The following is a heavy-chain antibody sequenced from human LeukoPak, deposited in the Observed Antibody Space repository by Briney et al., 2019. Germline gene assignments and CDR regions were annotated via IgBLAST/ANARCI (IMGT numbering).Heavy chain of an antibody. CDR2: ISWNSGSI. Sequence: GRSLRLSCAASGFTFDDYAMHWVRQVPGEGLEWVSGISWNSGSIGYADSVKGRFTIPRDNAKKSLYLQMNTLRAEDTALYYCAKSRYSGFSYGMDVWGQGTTVTVSS. V-gene: IGHV3-9*01. CDR1: GFTFDDYA. CDR3: AKSRYSGFSYGMDV. D-gene: IGHD5-12*01. J-gene: IGHJ6*02.